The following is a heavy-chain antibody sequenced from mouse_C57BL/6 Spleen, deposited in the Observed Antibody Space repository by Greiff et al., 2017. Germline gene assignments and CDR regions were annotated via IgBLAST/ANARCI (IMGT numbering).Heavy chain of an antibody. V-gene: IGHV1-69*01. Sequence: QVQLQQPGAELVMPGASVKLSCKASGYTFTSYWMHWVKPRPGQGLEWIGEIDPSDSYTNYNQKFKGKSTLTVDKSSSTAYMQLSSLTSEDSAVYYCARGVRLLDSLDYWGQGTTLTVSS. CDR3: ARGVRLLDSLDY. D-gene: IGHD2-13*01. J-gene: IGHJ2*01. CDR2: IDPSDSYT. CDR1: GYTFTSYW.